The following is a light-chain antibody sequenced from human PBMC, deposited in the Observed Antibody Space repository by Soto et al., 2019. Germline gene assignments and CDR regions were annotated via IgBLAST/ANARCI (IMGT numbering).Light chain of an antibody. J-gene: IGKJ4*01. CDR3: QQYDSYPLT. V-gene: IGKV3-20*01. Sequence: ESVLTQSPGTLSLSPGERATLSCRASQTIIGNYLAWYQQKPGQAPRLLIYGASNRATGVPDRFSGSGSGTEFTLTISSLQPEDFATYYCQQYDSYPLTFGGGTRVEIK. CDR1: QTIIGNY. CDR2: GAS.